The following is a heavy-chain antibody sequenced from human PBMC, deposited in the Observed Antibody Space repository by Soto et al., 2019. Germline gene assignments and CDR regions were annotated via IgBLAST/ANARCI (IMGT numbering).Heavy chain of an antibody. V-gene: IGHV4-59*01. CDR1: GGSISSYY. Sequence: PSETLSLTCTVSGGSISSYYWSWIRQPPGKGLEWIGYIYYSGSTNYNPSLKSRVTISVDTSKNQFSLKLSSVTAADTAVYYCARGGDGYNLDYWGQGTLVTVSS. CDR2: IYYSGST. D-gene: IGHD5-12*01. CDR3: ARGGDGYNLDY. J-gene: IGHJ4*02.